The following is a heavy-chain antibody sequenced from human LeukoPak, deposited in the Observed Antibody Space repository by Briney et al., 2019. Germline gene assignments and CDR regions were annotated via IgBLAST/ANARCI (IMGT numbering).Heavy chain of an antibody. CDR1: GFTFSSYT. Sequence: GGSLRLSCAASGFTFSSYTMNWVRQAPGKGLEWVSGISGSGRRTYYADSVKGRFTISRDNSKNTLYLQMNSLRAEDTAIYYCAKHLRYCGGDCYSADAFDIWGQGTMVTVSS. V-gene: IGHV3-23*01. D-gene: IGHD2-21*01. CDR3: AKHLRYCGGDCYSADAFDI. CDR2: ISGSGRRT. J-gene: IGHJ3*02.